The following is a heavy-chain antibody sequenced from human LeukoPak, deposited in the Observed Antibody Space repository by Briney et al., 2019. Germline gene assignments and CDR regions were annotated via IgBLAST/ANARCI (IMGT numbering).Heavy chain of an antibody. CDR1: GGSISSSSYY. CDR3: ARESRYSSSSDY. CDR2: IYYSGST. V-gene: IGHV4-39*07. Sequence: PSETLSLTCTVSGGSISSSSYYWGWIRQPPGKGLEWIGSIYYSGSTYYNPSLKSRVTISVDTSKNQFSLKLSSVTAADTAVYYCARESRYSSSSDYWGQGTLVTVSS. D-gene: IGHD6-6*01. J-gene: IGHJ4*02.